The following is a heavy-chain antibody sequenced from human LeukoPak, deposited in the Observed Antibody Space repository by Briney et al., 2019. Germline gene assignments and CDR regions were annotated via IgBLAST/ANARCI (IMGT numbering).Heavy chain of an antibody. Sequence: VASVKVSCKASGYTFTGYYMHWVRQAPGQGLEWMGWINPNSGGTNYAQKFQGRVTMTRDTSISTAYMELSRLRSDDTAVFYCARVGASSGIITMVRGVIITLDYWGQGTLVTVSS. D-gene: IGHD3-10*01. CDR2: INPNSGGT. CDR3: ARVGASSGIITMVRGVIITLDY. CDR1: GYTFTGYY. V-gene: IGHV1-2*02. J-gene: IGHJ4*02.